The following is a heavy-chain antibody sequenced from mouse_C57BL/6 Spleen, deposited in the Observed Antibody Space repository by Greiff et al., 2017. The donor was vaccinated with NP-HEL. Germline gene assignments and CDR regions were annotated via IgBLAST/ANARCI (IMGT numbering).Heavy chain of an antibody. CDR1: GYAFSSYW. CDR2: IYPGDGDT. V-gene: IGHV1-80*01. D-gene: IGHD1-1*01. J-gene: IGHJ1*03. Sequence: VQLQESGAELVKPGASVKISCKASGYAFSSYWMNWVKQRPGKGLEWIGQIYPGDGDTNYNGKFKGKATLTADKSSSTAYMQLSSLTSEDSAVYFCSFITTGWYFDVWGTGTTVTVSS. CDR3: SFITTGWYFDV.